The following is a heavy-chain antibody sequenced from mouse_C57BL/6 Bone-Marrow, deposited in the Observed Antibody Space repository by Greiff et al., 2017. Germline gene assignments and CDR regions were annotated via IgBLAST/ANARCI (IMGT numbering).Heavy chain of an antibody. Sequence: EVQLQQSGPELVKPGDSVKISCKASGYSFTGYFMNWVMQSHGKSLEWIGRINPYNGDTFYNQKFEGKATLTVDKSSSTAHMELRSLTSEDSAVYYCARPPYYGSCYPWYFDVWGTGTTVTVSS. V-gene: IGHV1-20*01. CDR1: GYSFTGYF. D-gene: IGHD1-1*01. J-gene: IGHJ1*03. CDR2: INPYNGDT. CDR3: ARPPYYGSCYPWYFDV.